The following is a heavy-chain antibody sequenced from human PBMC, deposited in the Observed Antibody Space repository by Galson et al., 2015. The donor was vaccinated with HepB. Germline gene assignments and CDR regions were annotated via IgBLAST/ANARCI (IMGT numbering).Heavy chain of an antibody. D-gene: IGHD6-6*01. CDR3: AKGTAARPGPEDAFEI. V-gene: IGHV3-9*01. CDR2: ISWNSGTI. CDR1: AFTFGDYA. Sequence: SLRLSCAASAFTFGDYAMHWVRQAPGKGLEWVSGISWNSGTIDCADSVKGRFTISRDNAKNSLYLQMNSLRVEDTALYYCAKGTAARPGPEDAFEIWGQGTMVTVSS. J-gene: IGHJ3*02.